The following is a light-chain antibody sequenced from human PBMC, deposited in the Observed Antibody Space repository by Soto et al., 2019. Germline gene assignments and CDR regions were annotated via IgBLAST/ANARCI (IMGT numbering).Light chain of an antibody. V-gene: IGKV3-15*01. CDR3: QQYSDWPPTYT. J-gene: IGKJ2*01. CDR1: QIVSTN. Sequence: EIVMTQSPATLSVSPGERATLSCRASQIVSTNLAWYQQKPGQAPRLLIYGASTRATGIPGRFSGSGAETEFTLTISNLQSEDFAVYYCQQYSDWPPTYTFGQGTKLEIK. CDR2: GAS.